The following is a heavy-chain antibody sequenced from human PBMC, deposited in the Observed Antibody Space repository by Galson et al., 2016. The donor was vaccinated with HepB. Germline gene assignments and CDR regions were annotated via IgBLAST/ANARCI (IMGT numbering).Heavy chain of an antibody. CDR3: ANFGTYYFDESSYSSYDY. D-gene: IGHD3-22*01. CDR2: ITSGGTP. CDR1: GFTFSHFP. Sequence: SLRLSCAASGFTFSHFPMNWVRQAPGKGLEWVSGITSGGTPYYADSVRGRFTISRDNSKNTLSLQMNSLRVEDTAVYFCANFGTYYFDESSYSSYDYWGQGILVTVSS. J-gene: IGHJ4*02. V-gene: IGHV3-23*01.